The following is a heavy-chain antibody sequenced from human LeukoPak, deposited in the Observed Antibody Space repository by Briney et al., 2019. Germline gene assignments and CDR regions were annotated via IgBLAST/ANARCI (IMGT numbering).Heavy chain of an antibody. CDR2: ITSSSSYI. CDR1: GFTFSSYS. CDR3: ARYRFVVGATDSFDI. Sequence: GGSLRLSCAASGFTFSSYSMNWVRQAPGKGLEWVSSITSSSSYIYYADSVKGRFTISRDNARNSLSLQMNSLRAEDTAVYYCARYRFVVGATDSFDIWGQGTMVTVSS. V-gene: IGHV3-21*01. J-gene: IGHJ3*02. D-gene: IGHD1-26*01.